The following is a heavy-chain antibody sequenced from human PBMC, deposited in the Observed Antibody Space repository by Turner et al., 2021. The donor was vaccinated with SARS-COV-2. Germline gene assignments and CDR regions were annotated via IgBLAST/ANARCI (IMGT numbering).Heavy chain of an antibody. Sequence: EVQLVVSGGGLVEPVGSLRVSCAASGFTFSTTWMTWVRQAPGKGLEWVGRIKSKSDGGTVDYAAPVKGRFTISRDDSEDTLYMQMNSLKTEDTAVYYCATANKFYDYMDVWGEGATVTVSS. J-gene: IGHJ6*03. V-gene: IGHV3-15*01. CDR2: IKSKSDGGTV. CDR1: GFTFSTTW. CDR3: ATANKFYDYMDV.